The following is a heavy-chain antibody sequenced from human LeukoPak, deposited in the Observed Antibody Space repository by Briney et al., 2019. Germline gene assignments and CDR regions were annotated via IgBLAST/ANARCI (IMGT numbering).Heavy chain of an antibody. D-gene: IGHD3-3*01. V-gene: IGHV3-23*01. J-gene: IGHJ3*02. CDR1: GFTFSSYA. CDR2: ISGSGGST. CDR3: AKDYVLRFLEWLSTNAFDI. Sequence: PGGSLRLSCAASGFTFSSYAMSWVRQAPGKGLEWVSAISGSGGSTYYADSVKGRFTISRDNSENTLYLKMNSLRAEDTAVYYCAKDYVLRFLEWLSTNAFDIWGQGTMVTVSS.